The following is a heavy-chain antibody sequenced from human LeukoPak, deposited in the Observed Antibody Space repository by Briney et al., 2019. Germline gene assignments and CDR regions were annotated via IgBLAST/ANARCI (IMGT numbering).Heavy chain of an antibody. CDR2: IYSGGST. D-gene: IGHD5-18*01. CDR3: ARDRPYSYGSDY. V-gene: IGHV3-53*01. Sequence: GGSLRLSCAASGFTVSSNYMSWVRQAPGKGLEWVSVIYSGGSTYYADSVKGRFTISRDNSKNTLYLQMNSLRAEDTAVYYCARDRPYSYGSDYWGQGTLVTVSS. J-gene: IGHJ4*02. CDR1: GFTVSSNY.